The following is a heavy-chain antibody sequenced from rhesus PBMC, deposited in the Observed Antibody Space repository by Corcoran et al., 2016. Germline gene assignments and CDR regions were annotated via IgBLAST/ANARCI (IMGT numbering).Heavy chain of an antibody. CDR2: VSGSGGST. Sequence: QLQLQESGPGLVKPSEILSLTCDVSGGAFTNDFGTWIRQRPGKGLEWIGRVSGSGGSTVYNPTLKSRVTITPDTSKNQVSLKVNSVTAADTAVYYCTMSFGSGWSPRWGQGVLVTVSS. J-gene: IGHJ4*01. V-gene: IGHV4-173*01. CDR1: GGAFTNDF. CDR3: TMSFGSGWSPR. D-gene: IGHD6S26*01.